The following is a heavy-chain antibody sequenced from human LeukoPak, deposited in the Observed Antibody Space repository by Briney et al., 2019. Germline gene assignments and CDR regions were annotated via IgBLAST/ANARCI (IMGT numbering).Heavy chain of an antibody. J-gene: IGHJ4*02. CDR1: GGSFSGNY. V-gene: IGHV4-34*01. CDR2: INHSGST. D-gene: IGHD3-10*01. Sequence: AETLSLTCAVYGGSFSGNYWTWIRQPPGKGLEWIGEINHSGSTDYNPSLRSRVTISVDTSKNQLSLKLSSVTAADTAVYYCARGREDYFGPGSYGFWGQGTLVTVSS. CDR3: ARGREDYFGPGSYGF.